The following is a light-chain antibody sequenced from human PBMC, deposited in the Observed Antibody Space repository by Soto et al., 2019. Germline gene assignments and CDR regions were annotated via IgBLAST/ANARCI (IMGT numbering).Light chain of an antibody. CDR3: QQYGSSPLT. Sequence: EIGLRASPGTLSLAPGERAPLSCRASQSVSSSYLAWYQQKPGQAPRLLIYGASSRATGIPDRFSGSGSGTDFTLTISRLEPEDFAVYYCQQYGSSPLTFGGGTKVDLK. V-gene: IGKV3-20*01. CDR2: GAS. CDR1: QSVSSSY. J-gene: IGKJ4*01.